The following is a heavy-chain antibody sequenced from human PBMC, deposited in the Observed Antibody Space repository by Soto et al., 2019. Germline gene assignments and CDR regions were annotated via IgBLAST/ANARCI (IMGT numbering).Heavy chain of an antibody. Sequence: QVQLQESGPGLVKPSETLSLTCTVSGGSITSYYWSWIRQPPGKGLEWIGYIHNSGSTSYYPSLQSRVTISADVSKNQFSLDLRSVTAADTAVYYCARRWSGTDYWGHGTLVTVSS. D-gene: IGHD3-10*01. J-gene: IGHJ4*01. CDR3: ARRWSGTDY. CDR1: GGSITSYY. V-gene: IGHV4-59*01. CDR2: IHNSGST.